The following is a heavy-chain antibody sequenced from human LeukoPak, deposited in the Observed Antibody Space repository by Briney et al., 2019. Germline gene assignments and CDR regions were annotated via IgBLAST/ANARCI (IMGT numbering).Heavy chain of an antibody. CDR1: GFTFSSYA. CDR2: ISYDGSNK. CDR3: ARGARGSYFYYYYMDV. Sequence: GGSLRLSCAASGFTFSSYAMHWVRQAPGKGLEWVAVISYDGSNKYYADSVKGRFTISRDNSKNTLYLQMNSLRAKDTAVYYCARGARGSYFYYYYMDVWGKGTTVTVSS. V-gene: IGHV3-30*01. J-gene: IGHJ6*03. D-gene: IGHD3-16*01.